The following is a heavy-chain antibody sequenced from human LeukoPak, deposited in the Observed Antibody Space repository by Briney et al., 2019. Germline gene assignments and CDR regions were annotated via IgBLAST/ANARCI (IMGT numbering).Heavy chain of an antibody. J-gene: IGHJ6*03. D-gene: IGHD1/OR15-1a*01. CDR2: IYSGGTT. CDR3: ARDGYGNNYMDV. V-gene: IGHV3-53*01. CDR1: GFTVSSNF. Sequence: GGTLRLSCAASGFTVSSNFMSWVRQAPGKGLEWVSVIYSGGTTYYADSVKGRFTISRDNSKNTLSLQMNSLRAEDTAVYYCARDGYGNNYMDVWGKGTTVTVSS.